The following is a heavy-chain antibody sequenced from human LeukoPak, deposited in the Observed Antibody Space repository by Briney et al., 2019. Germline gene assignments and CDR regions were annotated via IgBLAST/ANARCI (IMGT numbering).Heavy chain of an antibody. CDR2: ISWNSGSI. CDR1: GFTFDDYA. Sequence: PGGSLRLSCAASGFTFDDYAMHWVRQAPGKGLEWVSGISWNSGSIGYADSVKGRFTISRDNAKNSLYLQMNSLRAEDMALYYCAKVDEWSGWPHAFDIWGQGTMVTVSS. V-gene: IGHV3-9*03. D-gene: IGHD6-19*01. J-gene: IGHJ3*02. CDR3: AKVDEWSGWPHAFDI.